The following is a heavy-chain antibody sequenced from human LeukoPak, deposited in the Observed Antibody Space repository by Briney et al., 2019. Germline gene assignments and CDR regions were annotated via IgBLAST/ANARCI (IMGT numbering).Heavy chain of an antibody. CDR3: ARDRYYYDSSGYIRGISFDY. Sequence: ASVKVSCKASGYTFTSYYMHWVRQAPGQGLEWMGIINPSGGSTSDAQKFQGRVTMTRDTSTSTVYMELSSLRSEDTAVYYCARDRYYYDSSGYIRGISFDYWGQGTLVTVSS. CDR1: GYTFTSYY. CDR2: INPSGGST. V-gene: IGHV1-46*01. J-gene: IGHJ4*02. D-gene: IGHD3-22*01.